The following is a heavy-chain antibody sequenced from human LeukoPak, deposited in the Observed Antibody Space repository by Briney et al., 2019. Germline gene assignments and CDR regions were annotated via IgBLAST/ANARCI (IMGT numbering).Heavy chain of an antibody. Sequence: HGESLKISCKGSGYSFTSYWIGWVRQMPGKGLEWMGIIYPGDSDIRYSPSFQGQVTISADKSISTAYLQWSSLKASDTAMYYCARRGYCSGGGCHSNAFDIWGQGTMVTVSS. CDR2: IYPGDSDI. CDR1: GYSFTSYW. J-gene: IGHJ3*02. D-gene: IGHD2-15*01. V-gene: IGHV5-51*01. CDR3: ARRGYCSGGGCHSNAFDI.